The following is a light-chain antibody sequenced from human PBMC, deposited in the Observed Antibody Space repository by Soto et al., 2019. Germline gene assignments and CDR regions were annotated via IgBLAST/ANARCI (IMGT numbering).Light chain of an antibody. V-gene: IGKV3-15*01. J-gene: IGKJ1*01. CDR1: LRVSSN. CDR2: GAS. Sequence: EIVMTQSPATLSVSPGDRATLSCRASLRVSSNLSWYQQKPGQAPRLLTYGASTRATGIPARFSGSGSGTDFTLTISRLEPEDFAVIYCQHHCSSLTWTFGQGTKVDIK. CDR3: QHHCSSLTWT.